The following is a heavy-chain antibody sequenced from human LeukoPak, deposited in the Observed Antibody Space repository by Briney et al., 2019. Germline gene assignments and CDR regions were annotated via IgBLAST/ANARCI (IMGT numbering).Heavy chain of an antibody. D-gene: IGHD6-19*01. CDR2: ISGSGGST. J-gene: IGHJ4*02. V-gene: IGHV3-23*01. CDR3: AKCPRAIMYSSGWYDY. Sequence: PGGSLRLSCTASGFTFSSYAMSWVRQAPGKGLEWVSAISGSGGSTYYADSVKGRFTISRDNSKNTLYLQMNSLRAEDTAVYYCAKCPRAIMYSSGWYDYWGQGTLVTVSS. CDR1: GFTFSSYA.